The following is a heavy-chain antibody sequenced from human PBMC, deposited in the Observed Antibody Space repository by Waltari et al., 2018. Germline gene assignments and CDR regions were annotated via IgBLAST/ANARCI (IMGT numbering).Heavy chain of an antibody. CDR3: ARHFLGSSTSSWFDP. CDR1: GYSFTSYW. V-gene: IGHV5-51*01. CDR2: IYPGDSDT. Sequence: EVQLVQSGAEVKKPGESLKISCKGSGYSFTSYWIGWVRQMPGKGMEWMGIIYPGDSDTRYIPSCQGQVTISADKSISTAYLQWSSLKASDTAMYYCARHFLGSSTSSWFDPWGQGTLVTVSS. D-gene: IGHD2-2*01. J-gene: IGHJ5*02.